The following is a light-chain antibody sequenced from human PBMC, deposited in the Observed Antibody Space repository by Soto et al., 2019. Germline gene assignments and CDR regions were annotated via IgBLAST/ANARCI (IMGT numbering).Light chain of an antibody. CDR1: QSLTSSY. CDR2: GAS. CDR3: HQYDSWT. Sequence: ESVLTQSPGTLSLSPGEGATLSCRANQSLTSSYLAWYQQKSGQAPRLLIYGASSRATGLPDRFSGSGSGTDFTLTISRLEPEDFAVYYCHQYDSWTFGQGTKVDIK. V-gene: IGKV3-20*01. J-gene: IGKJ1*01.